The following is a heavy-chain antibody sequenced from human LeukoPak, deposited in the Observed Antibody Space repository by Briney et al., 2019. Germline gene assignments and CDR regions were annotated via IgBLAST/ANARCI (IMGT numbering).Heavy chain of an antibody. D-gene: IGHD3-22*01. CDR2: ISVSGGSI. CDR3: AKEHSVLTMMRGLDS. J-gene: IGHJ4*02. CDR1: GFTFSNYA. Sequence: GGSLRLSCAASGFTFSNYALHWVRQAPGKGLEWVSGISVSGGSIYYADSVTGRFTISRDNSKDTLYPQMNSLRVEDTALYYCAKEHSVLTMMRGLDSWGQGTLVTVSS. V-gene: IGHV3-23*01.